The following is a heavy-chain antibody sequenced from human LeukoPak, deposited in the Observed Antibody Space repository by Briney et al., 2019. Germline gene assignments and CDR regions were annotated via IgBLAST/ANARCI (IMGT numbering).Heavy chain of an antibody. V-gene: IGHV3-33*01. CDR1: GFTFSSYG. CDR3: ARDSPYYDILTGGFDY. D-gene: IGHD3-9*01. Sequence: GGSLRLSCAASGFTFSSYGMHWVRQAPGKGLEWVAVIWYDGSNKYYADSVKGRFTISRDNSKNTLYLQMNSLRAEDTAAYYCARDSPYYDILTGGFDYWGQGTLVTVSS. J-gene: IGHJ4*02. CDR2: IWYDGSNK.